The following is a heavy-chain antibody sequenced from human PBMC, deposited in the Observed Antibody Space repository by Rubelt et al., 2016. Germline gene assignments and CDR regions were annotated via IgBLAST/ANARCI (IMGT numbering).Heavy chain of an antibody. V-gene: IGHV4-31*03. Sequence: QVQLQESGPGLVKPSQTLSLTCTVSGGSISSGGYYWSWIRQHPGKGLEWIGYIYYSGSTYYNPSRKSRVTIAVDTSKNQFSLELSSVTAADTAVYYRARDSGSRIYDYWGQGTLVTVSS. D-gene: IGHD2/OR15-2a*01. CDR2: IYYSGST. J-gene: IGHJ4*02. CDR1: GGSISSGGYY. CDR3: ARDSGSRIYDY.